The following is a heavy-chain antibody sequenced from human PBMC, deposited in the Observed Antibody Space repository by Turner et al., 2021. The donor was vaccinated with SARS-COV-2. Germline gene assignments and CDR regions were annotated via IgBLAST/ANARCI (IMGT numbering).Heavy chain of an antibody. CDR3: ARGPRYYDSSGYYYSAVIGDSFDD. J-gene: IGHJ4*02. V-gene: IGHV3-30*04. D-gene: IGHD3-22*01. CDR1: GFTFSSYA. CDR2: ISYDGSNK. Sequence: QVQLVESGGGVVQPGRSLRLSCAASGFTFSSYAMHWVRQAPGKGLEWVAVISYDGSNKYYADSVKGRFTISRDNSKNTLYLQMNSLRAEDTAVYYCARGPRYYDSSGYYYSAVIGDSFDDWGQGTLVTVSS.